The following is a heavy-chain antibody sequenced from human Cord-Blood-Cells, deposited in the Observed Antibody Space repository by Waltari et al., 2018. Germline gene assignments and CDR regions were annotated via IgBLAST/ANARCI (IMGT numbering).Heavy chain of an antibody. CDR2: INAGNGNT. CDR1: GYTFTSSA. V-gene: IGHV1-3*01. CDR3: ASQRGVVVVAATIRDYYGMDV. D-gene: IGHD2-15*01. Sequence: QVQLVQSGAAGTKPGASVKVSCKASGYTFTSSAMLWVRQAPRQRPEWMGWINAGNGNTKYSQKFQGRVTITRDTSASTAYMELSSLRSEDTAVYYCASQRGVVVVAATIRDYYGMDVWGQGTTVTVSS. J-gene: IGHJ6*02.